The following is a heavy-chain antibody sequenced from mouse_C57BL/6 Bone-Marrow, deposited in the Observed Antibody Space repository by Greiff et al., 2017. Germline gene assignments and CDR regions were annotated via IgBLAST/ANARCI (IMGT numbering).Heavy chain of an antibody. CDR3: ARSPRWLLFAY. Sequence: QVQLQQPGAELVMPGASVTLSCKASGYTFTSYWMHWVKQRPGQGLEWIGEIDPSDSYTNYNQKFKGKSTLTVDKSSSTAYMQLSSLTSEDSAVYYCARSPRWLLFAYWGQGTLVTVSA. V-gene: IGHV1-69*01. CDR1: GYTFTSYW. D-gene: IGHD2-3*01. J-gene: IGHJ3*01. CDR2: IDPSDSYT.